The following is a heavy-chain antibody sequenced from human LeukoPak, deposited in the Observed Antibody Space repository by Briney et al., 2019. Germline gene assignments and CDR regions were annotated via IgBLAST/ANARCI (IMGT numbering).Heavy chain of an antibody. V-gene: IGHV4-59*08. CDR3: ARHPLYSSSWGVFDY. Sequence: ASETLSLTCTVSGGSISNYYWSWIRQPPGKGLEWIGYIYYSGTTNYNPSLKSRVTISVDTSKNQFSLKLSSVTAADTAVYYCARHPLYSSSWGVFDYWGQGTLVTVSS. CDR1: GGSISNYY. D-gene: IGHD6-13*01. J-gene: IGHJ4*02. CDR2: IYYSGTT.